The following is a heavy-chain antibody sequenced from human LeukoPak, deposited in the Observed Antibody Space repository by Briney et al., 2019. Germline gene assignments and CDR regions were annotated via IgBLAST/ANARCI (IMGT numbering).Heavy chain of an antibody. Sequence: GGSLRLSCTVSGFTVGSNSMSWVRQAPGKGLEWVSAISGSGGSTYYADSVKGRFTISRDNSKNTLYLQMNSLRAEDTAVYYCAKDQTRWDGDYDTDTPDLQFDYWGQGTLVTVSS. CDR3: AKDQTRWDGDYDTDTPDLQFDY. J-gene: IGHJ4*02. V-gene: IGHV3-23*01. D-gene: IGHD4-17*01. CDR2: ISGSGGST. CDR1: GFTVGSNS.